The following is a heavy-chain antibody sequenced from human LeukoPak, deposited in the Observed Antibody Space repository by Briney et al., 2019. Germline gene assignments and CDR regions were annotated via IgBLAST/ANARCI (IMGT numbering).Heavy chain of an antibody. D-gene: IGHD1-26*01. CDR3: ARHWGWELSPSFDY. J-gene: IGHJ4*02. Sequence: SETLSLTCTVSGDSISGFTYYWGWIRQPPGKGLEWIGNIHYRGVTSYNPSLKSRVTISVDTSKNQFSLKLSSVTAADTAVYYCARHWGWELSPSFDYWGQGTLVTVSS. CDR1: GDSISGFTYY. V-gene: IGHV4-39*01. CDR2: IHYRGVT.